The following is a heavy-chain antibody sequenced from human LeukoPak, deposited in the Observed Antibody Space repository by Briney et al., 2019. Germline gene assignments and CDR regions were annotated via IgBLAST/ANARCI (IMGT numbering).Heavy chain of an antibody. CDR2: TYYSGST. CDR1: GGSISSYY. D-gene: IGHD5-12*01. V-gene: IGHV4-59*08. CDR3: ARHYVDIVATIHWYFDL. Sequence: PSETLSLTCTVSGGSISSYYWSWIRQPPGKGLEWIGYTYYSGSTNYNPSLKSRVTISVDTSKNQFSLKLSSVTAADTAVYYCARHYVDIVATIHWYFDLWGRGTLVTVSS. J-gene: IGHJ2*01.